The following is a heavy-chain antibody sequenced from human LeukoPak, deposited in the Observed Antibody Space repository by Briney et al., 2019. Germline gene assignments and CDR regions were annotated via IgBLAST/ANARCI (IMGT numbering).Heavy chain of an antibody. CDR2: ISHSSSFT. V-gene: IGHV3-11*05. Sequence: GGSLRLPCAAFGFTFSDYYMTWIRQAPGKGLEWVSSISHSSSFTYYADSVKGRFTISRDNAKNSLYVQMNSLRAEDTAVYYCARGSVLWWNFDYWGQGTLVTASS. CDR1: GFTFSDYY. D-gene: IGHD2-21*01. CDR3: ARGSVLWWNFDY. J-gene: IGHJ4*02.